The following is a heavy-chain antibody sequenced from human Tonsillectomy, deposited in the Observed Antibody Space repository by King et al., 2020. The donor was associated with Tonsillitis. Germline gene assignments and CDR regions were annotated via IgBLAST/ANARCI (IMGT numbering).Heavy chain of an antibody. Sequence: VQLVESGGGMVQPGGSLGLSCEASGFIFSNYGMHWVRQTPAEALELVSFIRFDGSNKYYADSVKGRFTISRDNSRNTLYLQMNGLTTEDTATYYCVDPGFGYWGRGTLVSVSS. CDR3: VDPGFGY. CDR2: IRFDGSNK. V-gene: IGHV3-30*02. J-gene: IGHJ4*02. CDR1: GFIFSNYG. D-gene: IGHD3-10*01.